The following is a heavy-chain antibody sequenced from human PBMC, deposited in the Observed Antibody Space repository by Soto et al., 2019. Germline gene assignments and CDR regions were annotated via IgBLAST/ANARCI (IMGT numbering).Heavy chain of an antibody. Sequence: GASVKVSCKPSGYTFTDYYIDWVRQAPGQGLEWMGIIDPSGGNTSYAQKFQGRVTMTRDTSASTAYMELSSLRSEDTAVYYCARSGGYYGSGSYYLWWFDPWG. CDR2: IDPSGGNT. D-gene: IGHD3-10*01. V-gene: IGHV1-46*01. CDR1: GYTFTDYY. CDR3: ARSGGYYGSGSYYLWWFDP. J-gene: IGHJ5*02.